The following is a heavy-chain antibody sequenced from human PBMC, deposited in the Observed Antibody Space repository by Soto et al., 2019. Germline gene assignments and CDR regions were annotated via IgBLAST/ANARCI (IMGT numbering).Heavy chain of an antibody. J-gene: IGHJ3*02. D-gene: IGHD3-22*01. CDR1: GYAFTSYD. V-gene: IGHV1-8*01. CDR2: MNPNSGNT. CDR3: ARRFLYYDSSGYPGVAFDI. Sequence: ASVKVSCKASGYAFTSYDINWVRQATGQGLEWMGWMNPNSGNTGYAQKFQGRVTMTRNTSISTAYMELSSLRSEDTAVYYCARRFLYYDSSGYPGVAFDIWGQGTMVTVSS.